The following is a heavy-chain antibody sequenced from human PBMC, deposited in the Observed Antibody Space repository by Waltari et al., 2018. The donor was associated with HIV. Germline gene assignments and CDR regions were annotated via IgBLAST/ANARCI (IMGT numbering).Heavy chain of an antibody. CDR3: VKGGFDGPYHTYFDS. J-gene: IGHJ4*02. CDR1: GFTFNTTV. V-gene: IGHV3-23*01. D-gene: IGHD3-9*01. Sequence: EVQFLESGGGLVEPGRSLRLSCVASGFTFNTTVMSWIRQAPGKGLKWVSSISASGGSTYYMDSVKGRFTISRDNSKNTLYLQVKSLRVEDTAVYFCVKGGFDGPYHTYFDSWGQGTLVTVSS. CDR2: ISASGGST.